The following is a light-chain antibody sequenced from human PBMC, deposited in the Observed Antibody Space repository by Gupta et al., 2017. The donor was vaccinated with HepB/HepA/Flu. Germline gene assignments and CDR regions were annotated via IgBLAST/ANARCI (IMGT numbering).Light chain of an antibody. CDR3: QQYYSTPT. Sequence: DIVMTQSPDSLAVSLGERATINCKSSQSVLYSSNNKNYLAWYQQKPGQPPKLLIYWASTRESGVPDRFSGSGSGTDFTLTISSLQAEDGAVYHCQQYYSTPTFGQGTRLEIK. CDR1: QSVLYSSNNKNY. V-gene: IGKV4-1*01. J-gene: IGKJ5*01. CDR2: WAS.